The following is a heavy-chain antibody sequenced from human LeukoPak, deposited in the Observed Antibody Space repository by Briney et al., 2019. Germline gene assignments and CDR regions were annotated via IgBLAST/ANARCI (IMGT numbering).Heavy chain of an antibody. J-gene: IGHJ4*02. V-gene: IGHV4-59*01. D-gene: IGHD3-10*01. Sequence: SETLSLTCTVSGGSINRYYWSWIRQPPGKGLEWIGYISYTGSTNYNPSLKSRVTISVDTSKNQFSLKLSSVTAADTAVYYCARPYASGNYWVDFWGQGTLVTVPS. CDR1: GGSINRYY. CDR3: ARPYASGNYWVDF. CDR2: ISYTGST.